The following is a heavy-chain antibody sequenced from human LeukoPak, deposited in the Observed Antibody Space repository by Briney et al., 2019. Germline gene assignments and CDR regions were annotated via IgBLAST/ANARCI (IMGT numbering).Heavy chain of an antibody. CDR3: ARDRVGATIWFDP. Sequence: GGSLRLSCAASGFTFSSYSMNWVRQAPGKGLEWVSSISSSSSYIYYADSVKDRFTISRDNAKNSLYLQMNSLRAEDTAVYYCARDRVGATIWFDPWGQGTLVTVSS. D-gene: IGHD1-26*01. CDR2: ISSSSSYI. CDR1: GFTFSSYS. J-gene: IGHJ5*02. V-gene: IGHV3-21*01.